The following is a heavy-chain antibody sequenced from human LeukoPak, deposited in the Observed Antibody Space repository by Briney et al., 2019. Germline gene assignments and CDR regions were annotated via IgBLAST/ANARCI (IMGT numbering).Heavy chain of an antibody. V-gene: IGHV1-3*01. CDR1: GYTFTGYY. D-gene: IGHD3-10*01. J-gene: IGHJ6*02. CDR2: INAGNGNT. CDR3: ATLLWFGEWYGMDV. Sequence: ASVKVSCKASGYTFTGYYMHWVRQAPGQRLEWMGWINAGNGNTKYSQKFQGRVTITRDTSASTAYMELSSLRSEDTAVYYCATLLWFGEWYGMDVWGQGTTVTVSS.